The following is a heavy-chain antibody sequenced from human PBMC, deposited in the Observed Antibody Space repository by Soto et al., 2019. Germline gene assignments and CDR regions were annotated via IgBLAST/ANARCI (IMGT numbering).Heavy chain of an antibody. CDR2: IYYSGST. D-gene: IGHD3-3*01. J-gene: IGHJ5*02. CDR1: GGSISSSSYY. V-gene: IGHV4-39*01. Sequence: SETLSLTCTVSGGSISSSSYYWGWIRQPPGKGLEWIGSIYYSGSTYYNPSLKSRVTISVDTSKNQFSLKLSSVTAADTAVYYCARQGSFSTRANWFDPWGQGTLVTVSS. CDR3: ARQGSFSTRANWFDP.